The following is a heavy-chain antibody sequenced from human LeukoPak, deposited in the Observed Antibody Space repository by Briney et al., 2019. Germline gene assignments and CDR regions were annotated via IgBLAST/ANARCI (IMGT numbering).Heavy chain of an antibody. Sequence: SETLSLTCTVSGCSINGDYWSWIRQTPGKGLEWIGYIHYSGRTSYNPSLKSRVTISVDTSKNQFSLRLASVTAADTAIYYCAKETVVVPADDWFGPWGQGTLVTVSS. CDR1: GCSINGDY. D-gene: IGHD2-15*01. J-gene: IGHJ5*02. CDR3: AKETVVVPADDWFGP. V-gene: IGHV4-59*01. CDR2: IHYSGRT.